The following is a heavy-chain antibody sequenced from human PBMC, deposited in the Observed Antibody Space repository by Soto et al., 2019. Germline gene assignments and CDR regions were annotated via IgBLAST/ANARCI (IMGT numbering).Heavy chain of an antibody. CDR1: GFTFSSYA. D-gene: IGHD2-15*01. Sequence: GGSLRLSCAASGFTFSSYAMHWVRQAPGKGLEWVAVISYDGSNKYYADSVKGRFTISRDNSKNTLYLQMNSLRAEDTAVYYCARVGVVVVAANYDAFDIWGQGTMVTVSS. J-gene: IGHJ3*02. V-gene: IGHV3-30-3*01. CDR3: ARVGVVVVAANYDAFDI. CDR2: ISYDGSNK.